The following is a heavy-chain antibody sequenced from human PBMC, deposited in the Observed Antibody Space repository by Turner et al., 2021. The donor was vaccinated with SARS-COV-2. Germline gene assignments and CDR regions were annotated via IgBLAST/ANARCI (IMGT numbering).Heavy chain of an antibody. Sequence: QLQLQESGPGLVKPSETLSLTCTVSGGSISRSSYYWGWLRQPPGKGLEWIGSISYSGRPYYNPSLKSRVTISVETSKNQFSLRLSSVTAADTAVYYCARHPYYYDRDEAFDIWGQGTMVTVSS. CDR3: ARHPYYYDRDEAFDI. D-gene: IGHD3-22*01. CDR2: ISYSGRP. V-gene: IGHV4-39*01. CDR1: GGSISRSSYY. J-gene: IGHJ3*02.